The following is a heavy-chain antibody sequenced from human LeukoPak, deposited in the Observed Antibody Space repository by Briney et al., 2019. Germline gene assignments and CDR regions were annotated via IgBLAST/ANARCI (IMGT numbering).Heavy chain of an antibody. CDR2: INPSGGST. CDR3: AREGDYYDSSGYYGAFDI. V-gene: IGHV1-46*01. Sequence: ASVKVSCKASGYTFTSYYMHWVRQAPGQGLERMGIINPSGGSTSYAQKFQGRVTMTRDMSTRTVYMELSSLRSEDTAVYYCAREGDYYDSSGYYGAFDIWGQGTMVTVSS. J-gene: IGHJ3*02. CDR1: GYTFTSYY. D-gene: IGHD3-22*01.